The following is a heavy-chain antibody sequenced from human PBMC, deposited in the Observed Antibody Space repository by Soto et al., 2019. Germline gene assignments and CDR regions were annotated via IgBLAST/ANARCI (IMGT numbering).Heavy chain of an antibody. CDR2: ISSSSSTI. D-gene: IGHD3-10*01. CDR3: ARPDGGFGELLYYFDY. J-gene: IGHJ4*02. Sequence: GGSLRLSCAASGFTFSSYSMNWVRQAPGKGLEWVSYISSSSSTIYYADTVKGRFTISRDNAKNSLYLQMNSLRAEDTAVYYSARPDGGFGELLYYFDYWGQGTLVTVSS. V-gene: IGHV3-48*01. CDR1: GFTFSSYS.